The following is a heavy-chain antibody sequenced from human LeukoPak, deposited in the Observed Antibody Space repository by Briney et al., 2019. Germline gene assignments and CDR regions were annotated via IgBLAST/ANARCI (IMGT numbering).Heavy chain of an antibody. CDR1: GFTFSSYA. J-gene: IGHJ6*02. Sequence: GGSLRLSCVASGFTFSSYAMTWVRQAPGKGLERVSAISASGGTTYYEDSVKGRFTISRDNSKNTVHLQMNSLRAEDTAVYYCANLYGDSSNGMDVWGQGTTVTVSS. CDR2: ISASGGTT. CDR3: ANLYGDSSNGMDV. V-gene: IGHV3-23*01. D-gene: IGHD4-17*01.